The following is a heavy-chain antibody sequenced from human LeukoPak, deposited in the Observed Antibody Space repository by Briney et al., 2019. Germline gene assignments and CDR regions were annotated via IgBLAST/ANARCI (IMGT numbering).Heavy chain of an antibody. J-gene: IGHJ3*02. V-gene: IGHV3-21*01. CDR2: ISSSSSYI. CDR1: GFTFSSYC. D-gene: IGHD3-22*01. CDR3: ARVRDTMLVVVPMAVAFDI. Sequence: GGSLRLSCAASGFTFSSYCMNWVRQAPGKGLEWVSSISSSSSYIYYADSVKGRFTISRDNAKNSLYLQMNSLRAEDTAVYYCARVRDTMLVVVPMAVAFDIWGQGTMVTVSS.